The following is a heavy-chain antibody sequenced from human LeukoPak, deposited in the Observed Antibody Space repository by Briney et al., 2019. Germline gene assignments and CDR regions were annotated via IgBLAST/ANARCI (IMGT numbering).Heavy chain of an antibody. J-gene: IGHJ3*02. CDR2: INSDGSST. Sequence: EGSLRLSCAASGFTLSSYWMRWVRQAPGKGLVWVSRINSDGSSTSYADSVKGRFTISRDNAKNTLYLQMNSLRAEDTAVYYCVRGGTYSTDAFDIWGQGTMVTVSS. D-gene: IGHD2-15*01. CDR3: VRGGTYSTDAFDI. CDR1: GFTLSSYW. V-gene: IGHV3-74*01.